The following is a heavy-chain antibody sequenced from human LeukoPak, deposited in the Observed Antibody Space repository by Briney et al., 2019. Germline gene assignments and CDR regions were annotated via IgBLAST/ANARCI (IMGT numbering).Heavy chain of an antibody. CDR1: GGSISSGSYY. Sequence: SEILSLTCTVSGGSISSGSYYWSWIRQPAGKGLEWIGRIYTSGGTNYNPSLKSRVTISVDTSKNQFSLKLSSVTAADTAVYYCARDRSKNWFDPWGQGTLVTVSS. CDR3: ARDRSKNWFDP. J-gene: IGHJ5*02. CDR2: IYTSGGT. V-gene: IGHV4-61*02.